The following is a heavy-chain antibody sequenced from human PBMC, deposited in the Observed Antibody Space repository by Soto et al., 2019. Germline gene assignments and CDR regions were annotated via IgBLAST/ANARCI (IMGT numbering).Heavy chain of an antibody. V-gene: IGHV1-8*01. D-gene: IGHD3-16*01. CDR3: ARGNPFNYAGFDV. J-gene: IGHJ6*02. CDR2: MNAKSGDT. Sequence: GASVKVSCKASGYTFSDFDINWLRQAAGQGPEWMGWMNAKSGDTFSAQRLQGKFNMTWDTSLSTAYMEVGSLTSDDAAIYYCARGNPFNYAGFDVWGQGTKVTVSS. CDR1: GYTFSDFD.